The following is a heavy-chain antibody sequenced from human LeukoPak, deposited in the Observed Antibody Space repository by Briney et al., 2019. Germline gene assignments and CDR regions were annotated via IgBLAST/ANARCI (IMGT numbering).Heavy chain of an antibody. J-gene: IGHJ6*03. V-gene: IGHV4-61*02. CDR1: GGSISSGSYY. D-gene: IGHD2/OR15-2a*01. CDR3: ARRSSSYAKVGYYMDV. CDR2: IYTSGST. Sequence: PSETLSLNCTVYGGSISSGSYYWRWLRQPAVKGLEWIGRIYTSGSTHYNPSLKTRVSISVDTSKNQFSLKVSSVTAADTAVYYCARRSSSYAKVGYYMDVWGKGTTVTVSS.